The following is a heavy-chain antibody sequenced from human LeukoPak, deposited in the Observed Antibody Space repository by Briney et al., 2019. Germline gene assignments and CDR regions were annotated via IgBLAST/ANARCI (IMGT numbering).Heavy chain of an antibody. J-gene: IGHJ4*02. Sequence: SETLSLTCAVYGGSFSGYYWSWIRQPPGKGPEWIGEINHSGSTNYNPSLKSRVTISVDTSKNQFSLKPSSVTAADTAVYYCASLQQLFDYWGQGTLVTVSS. V-gene: IGHV4-34*01. CDR2: INHSGST. CDR3: ASLQQLFDY. CDR1: GGSFSGYY. D-gene: IGHD6-13*01.